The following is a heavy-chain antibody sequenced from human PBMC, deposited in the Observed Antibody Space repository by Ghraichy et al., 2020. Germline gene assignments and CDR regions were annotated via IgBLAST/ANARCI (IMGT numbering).Heavy chain of an antibody. D-gene: IGHD7-27*01. Sequence: GSLNISCAASGFIFSRYWMSWVRQAPGKGLEWVANIKEDGGEKYFLDSVRRRFTISRDNAKNSLFLQMNNLRAEDTGVYYCARDLGLGSPSDYWGQGTVVTVSS. J-gene: IGHJ4*02. V-gene: IGHV3-7*01. CDR1: GFIFSRYW. CDR3: ARDLGLGSPSDY. CDR2: IKEDGGEK.